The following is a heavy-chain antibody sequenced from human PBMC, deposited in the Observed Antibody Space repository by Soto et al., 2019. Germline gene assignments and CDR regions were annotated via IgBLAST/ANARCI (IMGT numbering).Heavy chain of an antibody. V-gene: IGHV3-23*01. Sequence: EVRLLESGGGLVQPGGSLRLSCAASGFTFSSYAMGWVRQAPGKGLEWVSGIDGSGGDTSFADSVKGRFTISRDNSEKTLYLHMNSLRAEDTARYYCAKEIVAAAYVETSPFDFWCQGTLVTVSS. CDR1: GFTFSSYA. CDR3: AKEIVAAAYVETSPFDF. D-gene: IGHD2-15*01. J-gene: IGHJ4*02. CDR2: IDGSGGDT.